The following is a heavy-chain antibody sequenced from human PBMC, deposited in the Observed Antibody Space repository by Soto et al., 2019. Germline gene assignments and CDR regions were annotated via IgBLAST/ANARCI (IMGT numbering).Heavy chain of an antibody. CDR2: ISGSGGST. CDR3: AKVKVLGGSGFYYFDY. D-gene: IGHD3-3*01. CDR1: GFTFSSYA. V-gene: IGHV3-23*01. J-gene: IGHJ4*02. Sequence: PVGSLRLSCAASGFTFSSYAMSWVRQAPGKGLEWVSAISGSGGSTYYADSVKGRFTISRDNSKNTLYLQMNSLRAEDTAVYYCAKVKVLGGSGFYYFDYWGQGTLVTVSS.